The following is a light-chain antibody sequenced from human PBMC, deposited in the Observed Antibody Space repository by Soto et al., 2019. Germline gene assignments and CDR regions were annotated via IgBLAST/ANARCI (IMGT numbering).Light chain of an antibody. CDR2: GAS. Sequence: EIVLTQSPGTLSLSPGERATLSYRASQSVSSSYLAWYQQKPGQAPRLPIYGASSRATGIPDRFSGSGSGTDFTLTISRLEPEDFAMYYCHQYGTSPPVTFGQGTRLEIK. V-gene: IGKV3-20*01. CDR1: QSVSSSY. CDR3: HQYGTSPPVT. J-gene: IGKJ5*01.